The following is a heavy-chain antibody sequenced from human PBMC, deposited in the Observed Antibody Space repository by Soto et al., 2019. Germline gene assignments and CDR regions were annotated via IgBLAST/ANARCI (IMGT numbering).Heavy chain of an antibody. J-gene: IGHJ4*02. Sequence: QITLKESGPTLVKPTQTLTLTCTFSGFSLYTSGVGVGWIRQPPGKALEWLALIYWDDNERYNPSLQSRLTIAKATSINRVVLTMTNMDAVDTATYYCAPIIDALPVRGALDFWGQGTLVTVSS. CDR1: GFSLYTSGVG. CDR3: APIIDALPVRGALDF. CDR2: IYWDDNE. V-gene: IGHV2-5*02. D-gene: IGHD1-26*01.